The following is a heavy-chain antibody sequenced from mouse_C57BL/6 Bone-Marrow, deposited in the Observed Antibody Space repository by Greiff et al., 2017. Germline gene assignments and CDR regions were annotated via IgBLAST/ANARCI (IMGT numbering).Heavy chain of an antibody. CDR1: GFSLSTFGMG. D-gene: IGHD2-9*01. CDR2: IWWDDDK. V-gene: IGHV8-8*01. J-gene: IGHJ1*03. Sequence: QVTLKVSGPGILQPSQTLSLTCSFSGFSLSTFGMGVGWIRQPSGKGLEWLAHIWWDDDKYYNPALKSRLTISKDTSKNQVFLKIVNVDTADTATYYCARIGLLWLRGYFDVWGTGTTVTVSS. CDR3: ARIGLLWLRGYFDV.